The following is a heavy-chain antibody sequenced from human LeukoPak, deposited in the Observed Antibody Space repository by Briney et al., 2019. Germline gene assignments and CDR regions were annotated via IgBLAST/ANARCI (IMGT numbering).Heavy chain of an antibody. CDR1: GFSLSTSGVG. D-gene: IGHD3-16*01. J-gene: IGHJ4*02. CDR3: ARGWVGDYFDF. CDR2: IYWNDDQ. Sequence: SGPTLVNPTQTLTLTCTFSGFSLSTSGVGVGWIRQPPEKALEGLAIIYWNDDQRYSPSLESRLTITKDTSKNQVVLTMTNMDPMDAATYYCARGWVGDYFDFWGQGTLVTVSS. V-gene: IGHV2-5*01.